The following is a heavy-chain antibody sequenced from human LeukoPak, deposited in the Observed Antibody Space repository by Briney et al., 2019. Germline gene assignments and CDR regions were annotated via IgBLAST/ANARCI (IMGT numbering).Heavy chain of an antibody. CDR2: IYSGGST. V-gene: IGHV3-53*01. Sequence: GGSLRLSCAASGFTVSSNYMSWVRQAPGKGLEWVSVIYSGGSTYYADSVKGRFTISRDNSKNTLYLQMNSLRAEDTAVYYCAREARGFGCSSTSCYAANYYYYYMDVWGKGTTVTISS. D-gene: IGHD2-2*01. CDR1: GFTVSSNY. CDR3: AREARGFGCSSTSCYAANYYYYYMDV. J-gene: IGHJ6*03.